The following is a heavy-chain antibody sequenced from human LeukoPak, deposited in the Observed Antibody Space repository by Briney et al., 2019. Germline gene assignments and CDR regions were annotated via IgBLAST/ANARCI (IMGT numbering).Heavy chain of an antibody. V-gene: IGHV3-30*18. D-gene: IGHD3-22*01. CDR1: GFTFSSYG. CDR2: ISYDGSNK. J-gene: IGHJ3*02. Sequence: GGSLRLSCAASGFTFSSYGMHWVRQAPGKGLEWVAVISYDGSNKYYADSVKGRFTISRDNSRNTLYLQMNSLRAEDTTVYYCAKGSTTAEAMYYYDSSGERDAFDIWGQGTMVTVSS. CDR3: AKGSTTAEAMYYYDSSGERDAFDI.